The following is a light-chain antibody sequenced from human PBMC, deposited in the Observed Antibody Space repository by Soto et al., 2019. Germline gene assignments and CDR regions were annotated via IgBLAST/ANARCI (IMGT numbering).Light chain of an antibody. CDR1: QSVFNH. CDR3: HQSSSTPLT. J-gene: IGKJ4*01. CDR2: DAS. Sequence: DVQMTQSPSSLSASVGDSVTITCRASQSVFNHLSWFQQRPGKGPKLLIYDASSLHAGVLSRFSGSGYGTDFTLTISTVQPEDSAIYYCHQSSSTPLTFGGGTRVELK. V-gene: IGKV1-39*01.